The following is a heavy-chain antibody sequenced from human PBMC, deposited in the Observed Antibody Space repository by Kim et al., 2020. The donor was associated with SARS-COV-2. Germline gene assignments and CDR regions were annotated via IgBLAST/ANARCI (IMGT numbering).Heavy chain of an antibody. CDR3: ARDPDLRGFSYADY. D-gene: IGHD5-18*01. CDR2: IKSDEITT. V-gene: IGHV3-74*01. CDR1: GFTFSSYW. Sequence: GGSLRLSCAASGFTFSSYWMHWVRQAPGKGLEWVSRIKSDEITTTYADSVKGRFTISRDNAKNTLYLQLNSLRAEDTAVYYCARDPDLRGFSYADYWGQGTLVTVSS. J-gene: IGHJ4*02.